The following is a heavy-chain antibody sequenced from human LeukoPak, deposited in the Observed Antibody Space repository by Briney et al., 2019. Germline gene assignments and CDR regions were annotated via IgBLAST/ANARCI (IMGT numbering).Heavy chain of an antibody. D-gene: IGHD7-27*01. V-gene: IGHV4-59*01. CDR3: ARGPWAYFDY. J-gene: IGHJ4*02. CDR1: GGSIRSYY. Sequence: SETLSLTCTVSGGSIRSYYWNWIRQAPGKGLEWIGYIYYDGSTNYNPSLKSRVTISLDTSKNQFSMKLNSVTAADTAVYYCARGPWAYFDYWGQGTLVSVSS. CDR2: IYYDGST.